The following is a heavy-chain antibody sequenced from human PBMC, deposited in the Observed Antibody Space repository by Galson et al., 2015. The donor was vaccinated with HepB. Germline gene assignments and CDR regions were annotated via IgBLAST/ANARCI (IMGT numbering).Heavy chain of an antibody. J-gene: IGHJ4*02. Sequence: SLRLSCAASGFAFSRYAMHWIRQAPGKGLEWMAVISYDGNNNYYADSVKGRFTISRDNSNNTLYLQMNSLRTEDTAVYYCAARGGDYGGNGGGLDYWGQGTLVIVSS. D-gene: IGHD4-23*01. CDR1: GFAFSRYA. V-gene: IGHV3-30*04. CDR2: ISYDGNNN. CDR3: AARGGDYGGNGGGLDY.